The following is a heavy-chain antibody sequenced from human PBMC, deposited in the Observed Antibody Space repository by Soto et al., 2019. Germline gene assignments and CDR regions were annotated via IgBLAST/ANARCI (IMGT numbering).Heavy chain of an antibody. V-gene: IGHV3-74*01. CDR3: ERAWVIMGFDY. CDR1: GFTFTSYW. J-gene: IGHJ4*02. CDR2: INSDGTSI. Sequence: DVQLVESGGGLVQPGGSLRLSCATSGFTFTSYWMHWVRQAPGKGLVWVARINSDGTSITYADFVKGRFTISRDNAKNRFFLKMNSVGAEDRAMYFWERAWVIMGFDYWGRGSLVTVSS. D-gene: IGHD2-21*01.